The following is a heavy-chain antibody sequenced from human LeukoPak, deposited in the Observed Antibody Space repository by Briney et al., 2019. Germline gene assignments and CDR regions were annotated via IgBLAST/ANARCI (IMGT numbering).Heavy chain of an antibody. CDR2: ISGSGGST. CDR1: GFTFSSYA. D-gene: IGHD4-17*01. J-gene: IGHJ4*02. Sequence: PGGSLRLSCAASGFTFSSYAMSWVRQAPGKGLEWVSAISGSGGSTYYADSVKGRFTISRDNSKNTLYLQMNSLRAEDTAVYYCAKVWGDYGDYPDLDYWGQGTLVTVSS. CDR3: AKVWGDYGDYPDLDY. V-gene: IGHV3-23*01.